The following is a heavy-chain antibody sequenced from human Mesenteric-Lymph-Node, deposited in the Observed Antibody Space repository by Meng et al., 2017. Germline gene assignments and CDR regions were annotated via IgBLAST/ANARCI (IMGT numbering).Heavy chain of an antibody. V-gene: IGHV3-21*01. CDR3: ARDGRRYCSGGSCYGWFDP. J-gene: IGHJ5*02. CDR1: GFTFSSYS. D-gene: IGHD2-15*01. CDR2: ISSSSSYI. Sequence: GESLKISCAASGFTFSSYSMNWVRQAPGKGLEWVSSISSSSSYIYYADSVKGRFTISRDNSKNTLYLQMNSLRAEDTAVYYCARDGRRYCSGGSCYGWFDPWGQGTLVTVSS.